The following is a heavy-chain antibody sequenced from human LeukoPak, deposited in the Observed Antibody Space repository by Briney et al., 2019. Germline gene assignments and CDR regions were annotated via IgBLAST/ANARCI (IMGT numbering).Heavy chain of an antibody. Sequence: PSETLSLTCIVSGGSISSYYWGWIRRPPRKGLEWIGSIYYSGSTYYNPSLKSRVTVSVDTSKNQFSLKLSSVTAADTAVYYCVRGSTLRHYQYWGQGTLVTVSS. CDR2: IYYSGST. D-gene: IGHD3-16*01. CDR3: VRGSTLRHYQY. J-gene: IGHJ4*02. V-gene: IGHV4-39*01. CDR1: GGSISSYY.